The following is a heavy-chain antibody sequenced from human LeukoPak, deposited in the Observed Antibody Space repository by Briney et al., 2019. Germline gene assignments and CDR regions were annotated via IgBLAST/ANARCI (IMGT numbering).Heavy chain of an antibody. D-gene: IGHD1-14*01. CDR2: INHSGST. Sequence: PSETLSLTCAVYGGSFSGYYWSWIRQPPGKGLEWIGEINHSGSTNYNPSLKSRVTISVDTSKNQFSLKLSSVTAADTAVYYCASSISSLPPRYNWFDPWGQGTLVTVSS. CDR3: ASSISSLPPRYNWFDP. J-gene: IGHJ5*02. V-gene: IGHV4-34*01. CDR1: GGSFSGYY.